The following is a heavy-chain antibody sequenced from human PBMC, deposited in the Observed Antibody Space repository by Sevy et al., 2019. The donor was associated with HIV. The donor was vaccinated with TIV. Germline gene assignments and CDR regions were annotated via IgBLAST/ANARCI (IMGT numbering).Heavy chain of an antibody. D-gene: IGHD2-2*01. CDR3: ARDAMRVGNSNYYYGMDV. Sequence: GGSLRLSCAASGFTLSPYSMEWVRQAPGKGLEWVSHISSSSNIIYYAGSVKGRFTVSRDNAKNSLYLRMDSARDEDTAVYYCARDAMRVGNSNYYYGMDVWGQGTTVTVSS. CDR2: ISSSSNII. CDR1: GFTLSPYS. V-gene: IGHV3-48*02. J-gene: IGHJ6*02.